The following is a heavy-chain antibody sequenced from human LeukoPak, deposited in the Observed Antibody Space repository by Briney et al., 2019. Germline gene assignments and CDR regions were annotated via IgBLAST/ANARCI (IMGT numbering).Heavy chain of an antibody. D-gene: IGHD3-3*01. Sequence: SQTLSLTCTVSGGSISSGGYYWSWIRQHPGKGLEWIGYIYYSGSTYYNPSLKSRVTISVDMSKNQFSLKLSSVTAADTAVYYCARDYDSNWFDPWGQGTLVTVSS. CDR3: ARDYDSNWFDP. CDR1: GGSISSGGYY. CDR2: IYYSGST. V-gene: IGHV4-31*03. J-gene: IGHJ5*02.